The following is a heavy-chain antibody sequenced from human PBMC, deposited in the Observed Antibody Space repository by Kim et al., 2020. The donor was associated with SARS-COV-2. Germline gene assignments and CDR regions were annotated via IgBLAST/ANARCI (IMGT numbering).Heavy chain of an antibody. J-gene: IGHJ5*01. D-gene: IGHD2-15*01. CDR1: GYTFTGYD. CDR2: INPNIANT. Sequence: ASVKVSCKTSGYTFTGYDINWVRQSTGQGLEWMGWINPNIANTSYAQKFQGRVTMTRNTSISTAYMELSRLRSEDTAVYYCARGEILAAANWKMRYNWFD. CDR3: ARGEILAAANWKMRYNWFD. V-gene: IGHV1-8*01.